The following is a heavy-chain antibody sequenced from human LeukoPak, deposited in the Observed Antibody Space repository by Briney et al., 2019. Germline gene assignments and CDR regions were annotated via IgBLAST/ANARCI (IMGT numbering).Heavy chain of an antibody. V-gene: IGHV4-39*07. CDR3: ARDRTRPYGSGSYVFDY. CDR1: GGSISSSSYY. Sequence: SETLSLTCTVSGGSISSSSYYWGWIRQPPGKGLEWIGSIYYSGSTYYNPSLKSRVTISVDTSKNQFSLKLSSVTAADTAVYYCARDRTRPYGSGSYVFDYWGQGTLVTVSS. J-gene: IGHJ4*02. D-gene: IGHD3-10*01. CDR2: IYYSGST.